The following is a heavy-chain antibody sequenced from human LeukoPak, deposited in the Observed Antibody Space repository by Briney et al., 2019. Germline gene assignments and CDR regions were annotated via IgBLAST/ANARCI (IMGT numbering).Heavy chain of an antibody. CDR3: AKGSRIGRWLPLDY. CDR2: ISSSGSTI. D-gene: IGHD5-24*01. CDR1: GFTFSSYE. J-gene: IGHJ4*02. Sequence: QSGGSLRLSCAASGFTFSSYEMNWVRQAPGKGLEWVSYISSSGSTIYYADSVKGRFTISRDNAKSSLYLQMNSLRAEDTALYYCAKGSRIGRWLPLDYWGQGTLVTASS. V-gene: IGHV3-48*03.